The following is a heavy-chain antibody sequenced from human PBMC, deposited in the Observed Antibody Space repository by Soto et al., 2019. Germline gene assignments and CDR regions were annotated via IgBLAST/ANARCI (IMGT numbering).Heavy chain of an antibody. Sequence: TSETLSLTCTGSAGSIRRYYWRWIRQPPGKGLEWIGYMYYTGSTNYNPSLKSRVTTSVDTSKNQLSLKLRSVTVADTAVYYCARGAGDYTTPSHYWGQGTLGTVFS. V-gene: IGHV4-59*01. CDR3: ARGAGDYTTPSHY. CDR2: MYYTGST. D-gene: IGHD4-17*01. J-gene: IGHJ4*02. CDR1: AGSIRRYY.